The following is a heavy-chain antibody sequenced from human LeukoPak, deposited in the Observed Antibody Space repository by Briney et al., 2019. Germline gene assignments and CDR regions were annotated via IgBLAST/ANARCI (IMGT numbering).Heavy chain of an antibody. V-gene: IGHV3-9*01. Sequence: GGSLRLSCATSGFIFDDYAMHWVRQSPGRGLEWVSTITWNGYIREYADSVKGRSTISRDNAKSSLYLEMDNLRVEDTALYYCVKGPRKTGLYYGMDVWGQGTTVTVTS. CDR3: VKGPRKTGLYYGMDV. CDR1: GFIFDDYA. CDR2: ITWNGYIR. J-gene: IGHJ6*02.